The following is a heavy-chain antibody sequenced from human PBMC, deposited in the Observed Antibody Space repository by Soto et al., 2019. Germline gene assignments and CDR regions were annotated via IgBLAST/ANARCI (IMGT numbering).Heavy chain of an antibody. D-gene: IGHD4-17*01. J-gene: IGHJ4*02. V-gene: IGHV1-18*04. CDR3: AIADYGDDDY. CDR2: IKAYSGNT. CDR1: GYTFGTST. Sequence: QLQLVQSGAEAKKPGASVKVSCKASGYTFGTSTISWLRQAPGKGLEWMGWIKAYSGNTNYAPKLQGRVTMTTDTPTSTASMELRNLTTDDTATYYCAIADYGDDDYWGPGTLVTVSS.